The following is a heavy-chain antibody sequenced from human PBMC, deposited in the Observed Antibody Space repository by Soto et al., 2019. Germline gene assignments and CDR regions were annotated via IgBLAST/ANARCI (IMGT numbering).Heavy chain of an antibody. CDR3: ASDRVGYRRGSDY. D-gene: IGHD1-1*01. J-gene: IGHJ4*02. Sequence: QVQLQESGPGLVKPSQTLSLTCTVSGGSISSGNYYWSWIRQPPGKGLEWIGYIYYSGSSYYNPSLKSRVTISVDTSKNQFSLKLSSVTAADTAVYYCASDRVGYRRGSDYWCQGTLLTVSS. V-gene: IGHV4-30-4*01. CDR1: GGSISSGNYY. CDR2: IYYSGSS.